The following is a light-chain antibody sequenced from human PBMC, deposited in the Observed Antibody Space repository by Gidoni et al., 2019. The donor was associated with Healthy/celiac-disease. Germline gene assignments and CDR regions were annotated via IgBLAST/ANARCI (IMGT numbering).Light chain of an antibody. CDR1: QDISNY. CDR2: DAS. J-gene: IGKJ4*01. Sequence: DIQMPQSPSSLSASVGDRVTITCQASQDISNYLNWYQQKPGKAPKLPIYDASNLETGVPSRFSGSGSGTDFTFTISSLQPEDIATYYCQQYDNLPPALTFGGGTKVEIK. V-gene: IGKV1-33*01. CDR3: QQYDNLPPALT.